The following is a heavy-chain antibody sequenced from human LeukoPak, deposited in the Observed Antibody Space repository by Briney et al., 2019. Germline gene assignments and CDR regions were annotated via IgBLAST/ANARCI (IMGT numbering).Heavy chain of an antibody. CDR3: ARQSYSNYEDYYYYYMDV. CDR2: IYPGDSDT. D-gene: IGHD4-11*01. Sequence: GESLKISCKGSGYRFTSYWIGWVRQMPGKGLEWMGIIYPGDSDTRYSPSFQGQVTISADKSISTAYLQWSSLKASDTAMYYCARQSYSNYEDYYYYYMDVWGKGTTVTVSS. V-gene: IGHV5-51*01. CDR1: GYRFTSYW. J-gene: IGHJ6*03.